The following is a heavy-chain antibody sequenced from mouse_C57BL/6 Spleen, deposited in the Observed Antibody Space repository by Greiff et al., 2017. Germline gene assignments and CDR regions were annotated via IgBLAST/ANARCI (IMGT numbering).Heavy chain of an antibody. V-gene: IGHV1-81*01. CDR2: IYPRSGNT. CDR1: GYTFTSYG. Sequence: QVQLQQSGAELARPGASVKLSCKASGYTFTSYGISWVKQRTGQGLEWIGEIYPRSGNTYYNEKFKGKATLTADKSSSTAYMELRSLTSEDSAVYFCARAGYPLCWYFDVWGTGTTVTVSS. J-gene: IGHJ1*03. D-gene: IGHD2-2*01. CDR3: ARAGYPLCWYFDV.